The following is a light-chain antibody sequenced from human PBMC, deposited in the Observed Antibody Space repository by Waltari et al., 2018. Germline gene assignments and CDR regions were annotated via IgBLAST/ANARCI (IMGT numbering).Light chain of an antibody. CDR1: SRYVGTYNY. J-gene: IGLJ3*02. Sequence: QSALTQPRPVSGSPGPPVTISRTGTSRYVGTYNYVSWYQQHPGQAPKLMIYDVSKRPSGVPDRFSGSKSGNTASLTISGLQPEDEADYYCCSYAGTWVFGGGTKLTVV. V-gene: IGLV2-11*01. CDR3: CSYAGTWV. CDR2: DVS.